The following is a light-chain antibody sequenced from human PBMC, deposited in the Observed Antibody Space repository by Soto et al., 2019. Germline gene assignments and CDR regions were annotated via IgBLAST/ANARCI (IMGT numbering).Light chain of an antibody. V-gene: IGKV3-20*01. CDR1: QGVSANH. J-gene: IGKJ3*01. Sequence: DIVLTQSPGTLSLSPGERATLSCRASQGVSANHLTWYQKKPCQAPRLLMCGASTRATGIPDRFSGSGSGTDFTLNISRMEPEDFAVYFCKQYSRSPFTFGPGTKVDI. CDR2: GAS. CDR3: KQYSRSPFT.